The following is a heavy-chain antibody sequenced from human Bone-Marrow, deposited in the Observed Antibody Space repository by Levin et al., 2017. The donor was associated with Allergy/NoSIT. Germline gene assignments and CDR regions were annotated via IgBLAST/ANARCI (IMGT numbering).Heavy chain of an antibody. Sequence: PVASVKVSCKASGGTFSSYAISWVRQAPGQGLEWMGGIIPIFGTANYAQKFQGRVTITADESTSTAYMELSSLRSEDTAVYYCARAFRGYSSGWYDYWGQGALVTVSS. J-gene: IGHJ4*02. CDR3: ARAFRGYSSGWYDY. V-gene: IGHV1-69*13. CDR2: IIPIFGTA. D-gene: IGHD6-19*01. CDR1: GGTFSSYA.